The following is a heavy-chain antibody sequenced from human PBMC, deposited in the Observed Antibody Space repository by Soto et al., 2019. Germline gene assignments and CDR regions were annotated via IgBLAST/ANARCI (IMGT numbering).Heavy chain of an antibody. CDR1: GGSISNYY. CDR3: ARGEYNWNHVPWFDP. V-gene: IGHV4-59*01. J-gene: IGHJ5*02. CDR2: IYYSGNT. Sequence: SETLSLTRTVSGGSISNYYGSWIRQPPGKGLEWIGYIYYSGNTNYNPSLKSRLTISVDTSKNQFSLKLSSVTAADTAVYYCARGEYNWNHVPWFDPWGQGTLVTVSS. D-gene: IGHD1-20*01.